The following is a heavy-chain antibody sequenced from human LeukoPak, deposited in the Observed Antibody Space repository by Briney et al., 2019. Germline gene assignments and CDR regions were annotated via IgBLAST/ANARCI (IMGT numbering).Heavy chain of an antibody. CDR1: GYTFISYY. D-gene: IGHD3-3*01. CDR3: ARALNDFWSGYYLDAFDI. CDR2: INPSGGST. Sequence: ASVKVSCKASGYTFISYYMHWVRQAPGQGLEWMGIINPSGGSTSYAQKFQGRVTMTRDTSTSTVYMELSSLRSEDTAVYYCARALNDFWSGYYLDAFDIWGQGTMVTVSS. V-gene: IGHV1-46*03. J-gene: IGHJ3*02.